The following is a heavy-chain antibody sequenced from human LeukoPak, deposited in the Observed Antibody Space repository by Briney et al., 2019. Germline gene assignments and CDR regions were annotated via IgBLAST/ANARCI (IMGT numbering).Heavy chain of an antibody. V-gene: IGHV1-2*02. Sequence: ASVKVSCKASGYTFTGYYMHWVRQAPGQGLQWMGWINPNSGGTNYAQKFQGRVTMTRDTSISTAYMELSRLRSDDTAVYYCAREGPASSGWYKVFDYWGQGTLVTVPS. J-gene: IGHJ4*02. D-gene: IGHD6-19*01. CDR1: GYTFTGYY. CDR3: AREGPASSGWYKVFDY. CDR2: INPNSGGT.